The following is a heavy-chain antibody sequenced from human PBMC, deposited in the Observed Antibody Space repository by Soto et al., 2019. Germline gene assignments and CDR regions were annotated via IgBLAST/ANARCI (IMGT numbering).Heavy chain of an antibody. CDR2: ISAYNGNT. Sequence: ASVKVSCKASGYTFTSYGISWVRQAPGQGLEWMGWISAYNGNTNYAQKLQGRVTMTTDTSTSTAYMELSSLRSEDTAVYYCAREHSSGWSCYWGQGTLVTVSS. J-gene: IGHJ4*02. V-gene: IGHV1-18*01. CDR1: GYTFTSYG. CDR3: AREHSSGWSCY. D-gene: IGHD6-19*01.